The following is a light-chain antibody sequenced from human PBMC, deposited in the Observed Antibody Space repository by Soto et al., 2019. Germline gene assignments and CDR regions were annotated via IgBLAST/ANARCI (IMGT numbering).Light chain of an antibody. CDR2: GAS. CDR1: QSVTSSY. Sequence: EIVLTQSPGTLSLSPWERATLPCRASQSVTSSYLAWYQQKPGQAPRLLIYGASSRATGIPDRFSGSGSGTDFTLTISRLEPEDCAVYYCQQYGRSPLTFGGGTKVDIK. CDR3: QQYGRSPLT. V-gene: IGKV3-20*01. J-gene: IGKJ4*01.